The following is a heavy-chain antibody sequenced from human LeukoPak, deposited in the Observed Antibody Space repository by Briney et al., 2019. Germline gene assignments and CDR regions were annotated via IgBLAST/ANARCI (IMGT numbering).Heavy chain of an antibody. Sequence: SVKVSCKASGGTFSNSAISWVRQAPGHGLEWMGGIIPIFGTTNYAQKFQGRVTIAADKSTTTGYMELSSLRSEDTAVYYCARGGYGVPAVRDYYYYYYMDVWGKGTTVTVSS. CDR2: IIPIFGTT. D-gene: IGHD2-2*01. CDR3: ARGGYGVPAVRDYYYYYYMDV. J-gene: IGHJ6*03. V-gene: IGHV1-69*06. CDR1: GGTFSNSA.